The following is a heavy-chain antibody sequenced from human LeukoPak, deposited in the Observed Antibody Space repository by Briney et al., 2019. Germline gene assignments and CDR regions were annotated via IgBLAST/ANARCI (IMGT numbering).Heavy chain of an antibody. Sequence: PGGSLRLSCAASGFTFDDYAMHWVRHAPGKGLEWVSGISWNSGSIGYADSVKGRFTISRDNAKNSLYLQMNSLRAEDTALYYCAKDSFSGSYYARGYFDYWGQGTLVTVSS. J-gene: IGHJ4*02. V-gene: IGHV3-9*01. CDR2: ISWNSGSI. D-gene: IGHD1-26*01. CDR1: GFTFDDYA. CDR3: AKDSFSGSYYARGYFDY.